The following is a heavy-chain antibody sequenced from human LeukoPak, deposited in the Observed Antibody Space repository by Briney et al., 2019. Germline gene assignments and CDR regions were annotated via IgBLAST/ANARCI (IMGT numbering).Heavy chain of an antibody. D-gene: IGHD6-6*01. J-gene: IGHJ6*03. CDR3: ARGIWSSSDNSYYYYYMDV. CDR2: INPNSGGT. CDR1: GYTFTGYY. V-gene: IGHV1-2*02. Sequence: GASVKVSCKASGYTFTGYYMHWVRQAPGQGLEWMGWINPNSGGTNYAQKFQGRVTMTRDTSISTAYMELSRLRSDDTAVYYCARGIWSSSDNSYYYYYMDVWGKGTTVTVSS.